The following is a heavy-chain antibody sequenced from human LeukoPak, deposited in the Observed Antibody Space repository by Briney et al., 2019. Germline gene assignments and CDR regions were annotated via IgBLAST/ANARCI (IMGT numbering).Heavy chain of an antibody. J-gene: IGHJ4*02. CDR2: MYYSGST. CDR3: ARCRAAVRGVIERDFDY. D-gene: IGHD3-10*01. CDR1: GGSINNSSYY. V-gene: IGHV4-39*07. Sequence: SETLSLTCTVSGGSINNSSYYWGWIRQPPGKGLEWIGSMYYSGSTNYNPSLKSRVTISVDTSKNQFSLKLSSVTAADTAVYYCARCRAAVRGVIERDFDYWGQGTLVTVSS.